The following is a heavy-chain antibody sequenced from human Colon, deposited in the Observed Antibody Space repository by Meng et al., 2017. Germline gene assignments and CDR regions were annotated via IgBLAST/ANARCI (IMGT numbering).Heavy chain of an antibody. V-gene: IGHV4-30-4*08. CDR3: ARESVAGTHWFDP. CDR2: IHYSEST. J-gene: IGHJ5*02. Sequence: QVQLQESGPGLVKPSQTLSLTCSVSGGSISSGGYYWSWIRQHPGKGLEWIGYIHYSESTYYNPSLKSRLTISVDTSKKQFSLKLSSVTAADTAVYYCARESVAGTHWFDPWGQGTLVTVSS. D-gene: IGHD6-19*01. CDR1: GGSISSGGYY.